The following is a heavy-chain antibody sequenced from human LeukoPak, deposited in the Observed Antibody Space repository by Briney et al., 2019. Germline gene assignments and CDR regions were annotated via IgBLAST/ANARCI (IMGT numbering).Heavy chain of an antibody. J-gene: IGHJ5*02. V-gene: IGHV4-59*08. D-gene: IGHD2-15*01. CDR2: IYSSGST. Sequence: SETLSLTCTVSGGSISSYYWSWIRQPPGKGLEWIGYIYSSGSTNYNPSLKTRVIISVDTSKNQFSLKLSSVTAADTAVYYCARLNRYCSGGSCYPGWFDPWGQGTLVTVS. CDR3: ARLNRYCSGGSCYPGWFDP. CDR1: GGSISSYY.